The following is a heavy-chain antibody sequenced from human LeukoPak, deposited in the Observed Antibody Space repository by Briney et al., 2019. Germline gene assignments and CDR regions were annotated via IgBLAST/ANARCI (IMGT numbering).Heavy chain of an antibody. Sequence: PGGSLRLSCAASGFTFSSYVMTWVRQAPGKGLEWVSSISASGGSTYYADSVKGRFTISRDNSKNTLYLQMNSLRAEDTAVYYCAKFLPTHIVVANYYFDYWGQGTLVTVSS. CDR1: GFTFSSYV. V-gene: IGHV3-23*01. CDR2: ISASGGST. CDR3: AKFLPTHIVVANYYFDY. D-gene: IGHD2-21*01. J-gene: IGHJ4*02.